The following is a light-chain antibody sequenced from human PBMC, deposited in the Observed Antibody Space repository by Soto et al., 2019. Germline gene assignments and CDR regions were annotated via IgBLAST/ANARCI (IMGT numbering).Light chain of an antibody. CDR1: QGLSRY. J-gene: IGKJ4*01. CDR3: QQGNNYPLT. CDR2: GAS. V-gene: IGKV1-9*01. Sequence: IQLTQSPSSLSASVGDRVTITCRASQGLSRYLAWFQQKPGKGPKLLIYGASTLQSGVPSRFSGSGSETDFTLTISSLQPEDFATYFCQQGNNYPLTFGGGTRVEI.